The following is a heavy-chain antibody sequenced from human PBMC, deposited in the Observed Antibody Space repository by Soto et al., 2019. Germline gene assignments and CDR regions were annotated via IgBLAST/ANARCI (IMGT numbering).Heavy chain of an antibody. CDR1: GYTFTSYG. V-gene: IGHV1-18*01. CDR3: ARDLEIMSAEWPALDY. D-gene: IGHD3-3*01. J-gene: IGHJ4*02. Sequence: QVQLVQSGAEEKKPGASVKVSCKASGYTFTSYGISWVRQAPGQGLEWMGWISAYNGNTNYAQKLQGRVTMTTDTSTSTAYMELRSLRSDDTAVYYCARDLEIMSAEWPALDYWGQGTLVTVSS. CDR2: ISAYNGNT.